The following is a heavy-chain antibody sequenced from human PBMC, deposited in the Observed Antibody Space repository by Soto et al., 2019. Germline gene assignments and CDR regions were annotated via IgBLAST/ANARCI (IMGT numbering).Heavy chain of an antibody. CDR1: GFTVTNSY. J-gene: IGHJ4*02. Sequence: EVQLVESGGDLIQPGGSLRLSCAASGFTVTNSYMAWVRQAPGKGLEWVSVVYTSGRTYHADSVKGRFTVSRDISTNMFFLQMNKLSAEDMATYYCARAEFERLYFDQWGRGTLVTVSS. CDR3: ARAEFERLYFDQ. V-gene: IGHV3-53*01. D-gene: IGHD1-1*01. CDR2: VYTSGRT.